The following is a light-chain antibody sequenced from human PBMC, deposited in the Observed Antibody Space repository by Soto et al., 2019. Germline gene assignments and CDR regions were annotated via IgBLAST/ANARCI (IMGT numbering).Light chain of an antibody. J-gene: IGLJ2*01. CDR3: CSYAGIYVV. V-gene: IGLV2-11*01. CDR1: SSDVGGYIY. CDR2: DVS. Sequence: QSALTQPRSVSGSPGQSVTISCTGTSSDVGGYIYVSWYQQYPGKAPKLMIYDVSKRPSGVPDRFSGSKSGNTASLTISGLQAEDEADYYCCSYAGIYVVFGGGTKLTVL.